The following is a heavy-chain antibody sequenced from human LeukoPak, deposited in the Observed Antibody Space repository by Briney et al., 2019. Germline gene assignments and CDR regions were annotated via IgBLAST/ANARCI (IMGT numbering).Heavy chain of an antibody. CDR1: GYTFTGYY. J-gene: IGHJ4*02. D-gene: IGHD1-26*01. V-gene: IGHV1-2*02. CDR3: ARVSGSYSPPDY. Sequence: ASVKVSCKASGYTFTGYYMNWVRQAPRHGLEWMGWINPNSGGTNYAQKFQGRVTMTRDTSIGRADMELSRLRSDDTAVYYCARVSGSYSPPDYWGQGTLVTVSS. CDR2: INPNSGGT.